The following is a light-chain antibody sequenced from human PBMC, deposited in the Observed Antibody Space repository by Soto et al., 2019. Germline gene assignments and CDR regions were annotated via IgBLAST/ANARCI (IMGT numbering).Light chain of an antibody. V-gene: IGKV2-28*01. CDR2: LGS. J-gene: IGKJ1*01. CDR3: MQALQIPWS. Sequence: DIVMTQSPLSLPVTPGEPASISCRSSQSLLHNDGYNFLAWYLQKPGQSPQLLIYLGSNRASGVPDRFSDSGSGTDFTLNISRVEAVDVGVYYCMQALQIPWSFGQGTKVAIK. CDR1: QSLLHNDGYNF.